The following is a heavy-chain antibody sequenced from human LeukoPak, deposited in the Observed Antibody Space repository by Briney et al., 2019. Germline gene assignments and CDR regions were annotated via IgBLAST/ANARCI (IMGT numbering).Heavy chain of an antibody. V-gene: IGHV3-64D*09. Sequence: PGGSLRLSCSASGFTFSSYAMYWVRQAPGKGLEYVSTISSNGGTTYYADSVKGRFTISRDNSKNTLYLQMSSLRAEDTAVYYCVKGHDSSGYYLSYFDYWGQGALVTVSS. CDR1: GFTFSSYA. CDR2: ISSNGGTT. J-gene: IGHJ4*02. CDR3: VKGHDSSGYYLSYFDY. D-gene: IGHD3-22*01.